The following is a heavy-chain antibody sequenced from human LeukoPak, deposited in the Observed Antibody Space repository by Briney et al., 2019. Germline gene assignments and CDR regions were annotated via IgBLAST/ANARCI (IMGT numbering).Heavy chain of an antibody. Sequence: GGSLRLSCAASGFTFSSYAMSWVRQAPGKGLEWVAFIRYDGSNKYYADSVKGRFTISRDNSKNTLYLQMNSLRAEDTAVYYCASGSYYGGYYYYYGMDVWGQGTTVTVSS. D-gene: IGHD1-26*01. CDR1: GFTFSSYA. J-gene: IGHJ6*02. CDR3: ASGSYYGGYYYYYGMDV. CDR2: IRYDGSNK. V-gene: IGHV3-30*02.